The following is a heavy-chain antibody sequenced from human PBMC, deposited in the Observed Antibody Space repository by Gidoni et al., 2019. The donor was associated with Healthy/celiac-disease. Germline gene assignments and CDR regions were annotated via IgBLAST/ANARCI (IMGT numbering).Heavy chain of an antibody. CDR3: ARRYSSSWTVV. V-gene: IGHV1-69*09. D-gene: IGHD6-13*01. J-gene: IGHJ6*02. CDR2: IIPILGIA. CDR1: VVTFSSYA. Sequence: QVQLVQSGAEVTKPGSSVQVSCKASVVTFSSYASSWVRQAPGQGLEWMGRIIPILGIANYAQKFQGRVTITADKSTSTAYMELSSLRSEDTAVYYWARRYSSSWTVVWGQGTTVTVSS.